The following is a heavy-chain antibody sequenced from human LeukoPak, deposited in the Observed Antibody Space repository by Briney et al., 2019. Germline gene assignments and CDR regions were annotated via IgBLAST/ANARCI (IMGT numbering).Heavy chain of an antibody. J-gene: IGHJ4*02. CDR1: GGSVRSGSYY. Sequence: SQTLSLTCTVSGGSVRSGSYYWSWIRQPAGKGLEWIGRIYTSGSTNYNPSLKSRVTISVDTSKNQFSLKLSSVTAADTAVYYCARGSRIQLWLIDYWGQGTLVTVSS. CDR2: IYTSGST. D-gene: IGHD5-18*01. V-gene: IGHV4-61*02. CDR3: ARGSRIQLWLIDY.